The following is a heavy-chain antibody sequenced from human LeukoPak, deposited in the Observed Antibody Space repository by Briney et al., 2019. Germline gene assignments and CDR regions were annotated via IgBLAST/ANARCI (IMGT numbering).Heavy chain of an antibody. CDR3: ARPRTYYDFWRGYPPFDY. CDR1: GGSISSYY. D-gene: IGHD3-3*01. V-gene: IGHV4-59*01. Sequence: SETLSLTCTVSGGSISSYYWSWIRQPPGKGLEWIGYIYSGSTNYNSSLKSRVTISVDTPKNRFSLKLSSVTAADTAVYYCARPRTYYDFWRGYPPFDYWGQGTLVTVSS. J-gene: IGHJ4*02. CDR2: IYSGST.